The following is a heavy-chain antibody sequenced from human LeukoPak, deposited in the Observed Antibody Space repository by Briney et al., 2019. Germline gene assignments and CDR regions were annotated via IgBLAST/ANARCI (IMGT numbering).Heavy chain of an antibody. CDR1: GGSISRYH. V-gene: IGHV4-4*07. Sequence: SETLSLTCTVSGGSISRYHWTWIRQPAGQGLEWIGRMHTSGSANYNPSLKSRVSISVDRSKNHFSLKLTSVTAADTAVYYCASRTPAWYFDQWGQGSLVTVSS. J-gene: IGHJ4*02. CDR3: ASRTPAWYFDQ. CDR2: MHTSGSA.